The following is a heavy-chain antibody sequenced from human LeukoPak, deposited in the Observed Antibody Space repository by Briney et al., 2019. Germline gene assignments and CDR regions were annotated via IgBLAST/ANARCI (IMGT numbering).Heavy chain of an antibody. D-gene: IGHD4-11*01. Sequence: PGGSLRLSCAASGFSFSTYGMFWVRQAPGKGLEWVGVISYDGSNQYYADSVKGRFTISRDNSKNTLYLQMNSLRAEDTAVYYCAQCTVTREDYWGQGTLVTVSS. CDR3: AQCTVTREDY. CDR1: GFSFSTYG. V-gene: IGHV3-33*05. J-gene: IGHJ4*02. CDR2: ISYDGSNQ.